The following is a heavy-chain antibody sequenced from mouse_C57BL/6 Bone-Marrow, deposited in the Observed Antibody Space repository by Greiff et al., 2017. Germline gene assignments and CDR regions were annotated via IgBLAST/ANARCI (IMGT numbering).Heavy chain of an antibody. J-gene: IGHJ4*01. D-gene: IGHD2-4*01. CDR1: GFTFSSYG. CDR3: AREGLYYAMDY. Sequence: EVMLVESGGDLVKPGGSLKLSCAASGFTFSSYGMSWVRQTPDKRLEWVATISSGGSYTYYPDSVKGRFTISRDNAKNTLYLQMSSLKSEDTAMYYCAREGLYYAMDYWGQGTSGTVSS. V-gene: IGHV5-6*02. CDR2: ISSGGSYT.